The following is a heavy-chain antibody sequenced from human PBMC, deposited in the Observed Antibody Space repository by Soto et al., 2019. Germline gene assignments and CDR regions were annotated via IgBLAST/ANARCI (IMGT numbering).Heavy chain of an antibody. CDR1: GFTFNSFG. V-gene: IGHV3-33*01. D-gene: IGHD3-3*01. CDR2: IWHDGTNR. Sequence: QVQLVESGGGVVQPGTSLRLSCEASGFTFNSFGMHWVRQAPGKGLEWVAMIWHDGTNRYYVDSEKGRFTISRDNSKDTLYLQMNNLRAEDTAVYYCARTGLQIIQATSYYYGLDVWGQGTTVTVSS. CDR3: ARTGLQIIQATSYYYGLDV. J-gene: IGHJ6*02.